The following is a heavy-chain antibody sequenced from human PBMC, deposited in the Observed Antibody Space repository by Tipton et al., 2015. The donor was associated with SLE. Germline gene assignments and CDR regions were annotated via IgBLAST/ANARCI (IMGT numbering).Heavy chain of an antibody. V-gene: IGHV4-31*11. Sequence: TLSLTCAVSGGSINSVGYYWAWIRQHPGEGLEWIGYIFYSGSTYYNPSLKSRVTMSVDTSKNQFSLNLSSLTAADTAVYYCVRDKWGEYYPSTGYFWSFDPWGQGILVTVSS. CDR2: IFYSGST. D-gene: IGHD3-9*01. J-gene: IGHJ5*02. CDR3: VRDKWGEYYPSTGYFWSFDP. CDR1: GGSINSVGYY.